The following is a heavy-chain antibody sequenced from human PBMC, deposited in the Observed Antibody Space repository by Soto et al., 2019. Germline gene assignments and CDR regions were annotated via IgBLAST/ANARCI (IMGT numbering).Heavy chain of an antibody. CDR1: GDSVSSNRAA. V-gene: IGHV6-1*01. J-gene: IGHJ6*01. CDR3: VTGMLIRGHQRYMDV. D-gene: IGHD3-10*01. Sequence: SQTLSLTCGISGDSVSSNRAAWNWIRQSPSRGLEWLGRTYYRSKRYNEYAPSLKSRMTINSDTSKNQFSLQLNSVTPEDTAVYYCVTGMLIRGHQRYMDVWGQGSSVTVSS. CDR2: TYYRSKRYN.